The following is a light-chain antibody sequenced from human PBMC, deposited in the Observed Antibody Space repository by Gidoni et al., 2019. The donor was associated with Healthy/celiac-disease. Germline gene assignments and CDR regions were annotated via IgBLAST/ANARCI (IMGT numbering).Light chain of an antibody. CDR3: QQYDNLQT. Sequence: DIQMTQSPSSLSASVGDRVTITCQASQDISNYLNWYQQKPGKAPKLLIYDASNLETGVPSRCSGSGSGTDFTFTISSLQPEDIATYYCQQYDNLQTFGQGTKLEIK. J-gene: IGKJ2*01. V-gene: IGKV1-33*01. CDR1: QDISNY. CDR2: DAS.